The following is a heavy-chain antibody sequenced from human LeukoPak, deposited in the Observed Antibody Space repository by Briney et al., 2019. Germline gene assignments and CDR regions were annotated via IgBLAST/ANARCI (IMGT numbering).Heavy chain of an antibody. V-gene: IGHV3-7*01. J-gene: IGHJ4*02. CDR2: IKQHGTER. Sequence: GGSLRLSCTASGIMFSGYWMSWVRQAPGKGLEWVANIKQHGTERYYVDSVKGRFTISRDDAKKSVYLQMNSLRAEDTAVYFCASDGGPFDHWGQGVLVTVAS. D-gene: IGHD3-16*01. CDR1: GIMFSGYW. CDR3: ASDGGPFDH.